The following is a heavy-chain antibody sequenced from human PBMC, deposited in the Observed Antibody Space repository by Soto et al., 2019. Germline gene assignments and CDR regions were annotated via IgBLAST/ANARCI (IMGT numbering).Heavy chain of an antibody. CDR2: TYYRSRWYN. D-gene: IGHD6-13*01. Sequence: SQTLSLTCAISGSSVSSNIAAWNCIRQSPSRGLERLGRTYYRSRWYNDYAVSVKSRITINPDTSKNQFSLQLNSVTPEDTAVYYCARVRDSSSWYRDYYYGMDVWGQGTTVTVSS. CDR3: ARVRDSSSWYRDYYYGMDV. J-gene: IGHJ6*01. V-gene: IGHV6-1*01. CDR1: GSSVSSNIAA.